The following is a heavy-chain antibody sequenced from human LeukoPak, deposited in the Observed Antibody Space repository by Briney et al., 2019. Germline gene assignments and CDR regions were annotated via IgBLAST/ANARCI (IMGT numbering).Heavy chain of an antibody. CDR3: ARYGIRGGGRVQEGDAFDI. Sequence: SETLSLTCTVSGGSISSSSYYWGWIRQPPGKGLEWIGSIYYSGSTYNNPSLKSRVTISVDTSKNQFSLKLSSVTAADTAVYYCARYGIRGGGRVQEGDAFDIWGQGTMVTVSS. CDR1: GGSISSSSYY. CDR2: IYYSGST. D-gene: IGHD2-21*01. V-gene: IGHV4-39*07. J-gene: IGHJ3*02.